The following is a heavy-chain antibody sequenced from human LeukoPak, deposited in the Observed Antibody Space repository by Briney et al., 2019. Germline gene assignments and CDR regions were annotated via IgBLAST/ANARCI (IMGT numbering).Heavy chain of an antibody. V-gene: IGHV1-46*01. J-gene: IGHJ6*02. CDR3: ARPTSIIPASNVYYYYYAMDV. D-gene: IGHD2-2*01. CDR1: GYTFTNYY. CDR2: INPSGGTT. Sequence: ASVKVSRKASGYTFTNYYMHWVRQAPGQGLEWMGIINPSGGTTTYAHEFQDRVTMTRDTSTSTVYMEVSSLRPEDTAVYYCARPTSIIPASNVYYYYYAMDVWGQGTTVTVSS.